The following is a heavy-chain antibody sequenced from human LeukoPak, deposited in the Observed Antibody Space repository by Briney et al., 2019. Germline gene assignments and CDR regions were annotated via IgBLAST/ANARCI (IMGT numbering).Heavy chain of an antibody. D-gene: IGHD2-15*01. Sequence: PSETLSLTCTVSGGSINSYYWSWIRQPPGKGLEWIGYIYYSGSTNYNPSLKSRVTISVDTSKNQFSLKLSSVTAADTAVYYCARASRGYCSGGSCYSRFLGFDYWGQGTLVTVSS. J-gene: IGHJ4*02. CDR1: GGSINSYY. CDR3: ARASRGYCSGGSCYSRFLGFDY. V-gene: IGHV4-59*01. CDR2: IYYSGST.